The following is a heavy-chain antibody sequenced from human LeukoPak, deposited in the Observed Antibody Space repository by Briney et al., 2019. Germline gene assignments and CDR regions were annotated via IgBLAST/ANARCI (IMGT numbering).Heavy chain of an antibody. CDR2: IYHSGST. V-gene: IGHV4-4*02. D-gene: IGHD3-10*01. Sequence: SETLSLTCAVSGGSISSSNWWSWVRQPPGKGLEWIGEIYHSGSTNYNPSLKSRVTISVDKSKSQFSLKLSSVTAADTAVYYCARGLDYYGSGSYRYYYYYYGMDVWGQGTTVTVSS. J-gene: IGHJ6*02. CDR3: ARGLDYYGSGSYRYYYYYYGMDV. CDR1: GGSISSSNW.